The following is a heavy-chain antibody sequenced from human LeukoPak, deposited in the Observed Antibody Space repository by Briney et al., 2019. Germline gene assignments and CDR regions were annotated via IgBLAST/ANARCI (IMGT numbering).Heavy chain of an antibody. Sequence: PGGSLRLSCAASGFTFSSYGMSWVRQAPGKGLEWVSAISGSGGSTYYADSVKGRFTISRDNSKNTLYLQMNSLRTEDTAVYYCAKAFWSYQFPFDYWGQGTLVTVSS. CDR3: AKAFWSYQFPFDY. V-gene: IGHV3-23*01. D-gene: IGHD1-26*01. J-gene: IGHJ4*02. CDR1: GFTFSSYG. CDR2: ISGSGGST.